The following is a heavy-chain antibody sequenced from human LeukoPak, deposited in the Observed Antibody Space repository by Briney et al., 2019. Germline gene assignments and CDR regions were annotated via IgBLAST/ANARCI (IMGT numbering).Heavy chain of an antibody. D-gene: IGHD2-2*01. J-gene: IGHJ4*02. CDR2: IKQDGSEK. Sequence: PGGSLRLPCAASGFTFSSYWMTWVRQAPGKGLEWVANIKQDGSEKYYVDSVKGRFTISRDNAKNSLYLQMNSLRAEDTAVYYCARLYCSSISCYYGYWGQGTLVTVSS. V-gene: IGHV3-7*03. CDR3: ARLYCSSISCYYGY. CDR1: GFTFSSYW.